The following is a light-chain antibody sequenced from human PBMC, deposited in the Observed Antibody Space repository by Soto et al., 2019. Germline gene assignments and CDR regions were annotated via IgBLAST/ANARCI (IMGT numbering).Light chain of an antibody. CDR2: SAS. CDR3: HQIYTDTLT. Sequence: DIQMTQSPSSVSASVGEKVIITCRASQGIDRWLAWYQQKPGKAPKLLIYSASNLQSGVPSRFIGSGSGAKLSCPMITLEPEDIATYYYHQIYTDTLTFGPGT. J-gene: IGKJ3*01. CDR1: QGIDRW. V-gene: IGKV1-12*01.